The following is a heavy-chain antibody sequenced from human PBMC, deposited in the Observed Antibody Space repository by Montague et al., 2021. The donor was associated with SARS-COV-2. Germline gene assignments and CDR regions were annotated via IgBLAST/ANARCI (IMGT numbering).Heavy chain of an antibody. J-gene: IGHJ6*02. V-gene: IGHV4-39*07. D-gene: IGHD3-10*01. CDR1: GGSMSSSDYH. CDR3: ARDALRESYYGLDV. Sequence: SETLSLTCTVSGGSMSSSDYHWVWIRQPPGKGLEFLGSIYYVGSTYYNASLRSRVTTSVDTSKNQFSLMVASVTAADTAVYFCARDALRESYYGLDVWGQGTTVIVSS. CDR2: IYYVGST.